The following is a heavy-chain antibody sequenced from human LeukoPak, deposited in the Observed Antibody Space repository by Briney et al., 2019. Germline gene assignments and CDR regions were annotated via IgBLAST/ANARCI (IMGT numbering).Heavy chain of an antibody. V-gene: IGHV3-23*01. CDR1: GFTFSSYA. CDR3: AKDRGSSTSCPDY. J-gene: IGHJ4*02. D-gene: IGHD2-2*01. CDR2: ISGSGGST. Sequence: GGSLRLSCAASGFTFSSYAMSWVRQAPGKGPEWVSAISGSGGSTYYADSVKGRFTISRDNSKNTLYLQMNSLRAEDTAVYYCAKDRGSSTSCPDYWGQGTLVTVSS.